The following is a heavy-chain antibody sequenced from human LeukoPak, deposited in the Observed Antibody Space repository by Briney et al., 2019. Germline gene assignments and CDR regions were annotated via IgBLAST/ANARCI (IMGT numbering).Heavy chain of an antibody. D-gene: IGHD3-9*01. CDR1: GSIFTSYW. Sequence: GASLEISCEGSGSIFTSYWIGWGRQLPGKGLEWMGIIYPGDSDTRYSPSFQGQVTISADKSISTAYLQWSSLKASDTAMYYCASNYDILTGPFDPWGQGTLVTVSS. CDR2: IYPGDSDT. J-gene: IGHJ5*02. CDR3: ASNYDILTGPFDP. V-gene: IGHV5-51*01.